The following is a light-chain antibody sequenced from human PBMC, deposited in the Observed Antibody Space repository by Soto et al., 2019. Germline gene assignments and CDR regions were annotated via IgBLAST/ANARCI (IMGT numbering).Light chain of an antibody. V-gene: IGKV3-11*01. CDR2: DAS. CDR3: QQRRHWPPIT. J-gene: IGKJ5*01. CDR1: QSIGSY. Sequence: ETVLTQSPATLSLSPGERATLSCRASQSIGSYLAWYQQKPGQAPRLLIYDASNRATGIPARFSGSGSGTDFTLTISSLEPEDSAVYYCQQRRHWPPITFGQGTRLEIK.